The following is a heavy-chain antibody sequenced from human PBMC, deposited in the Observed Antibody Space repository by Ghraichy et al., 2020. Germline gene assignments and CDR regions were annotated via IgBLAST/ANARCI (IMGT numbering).Heavy chain of an antibody. V-gene: IGHV4-39*01. J-gene: IGHJ4*02. CDR1: GGSISSSSYY. D-gene: IGHD6-13*01. CDR3: ATQIAAAATRNDY. Sequence: SETLSLTCTVSGGSISSSSYYWGWIRQPPGKGLEWIGSIYYSGSTYYNPSLKSRVTISVDTSKNQFSLKLSSVTAADTAVYYCATQIAAAATRNDYWGQGTLVTVSS. CDR2: IYYSGST.